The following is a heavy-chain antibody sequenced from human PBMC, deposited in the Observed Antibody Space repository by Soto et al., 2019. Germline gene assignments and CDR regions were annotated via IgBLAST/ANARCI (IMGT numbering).Heavy chain of an antibody. CDR1: GGSINSYY. V-gene: IGHV4-59*01. CDR2: IYYSGST. J-gene: IGHJ4*02. Sequence: QVQLQESGPGLVKPSETLSLTCTVSGGSINSYYWSWIRQPPGKGLEWIGYIYYSGSTNYNPSLKSRVTISVATSKNQFSLKLSSVTAADTSVYYCARAWGYYFDYWGQGTLVTVSS. CDR3: ARAWGYYFDY. D-gene: IGHD3-16*01.